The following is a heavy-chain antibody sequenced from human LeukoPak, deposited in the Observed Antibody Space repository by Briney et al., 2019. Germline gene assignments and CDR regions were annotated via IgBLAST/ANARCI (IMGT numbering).Heavy chain of an antibody. Sequence: GGSLRLSCAASGFTFSDYYMSWIRQAPGKGLEWVSYISSSSSYTNYADSVKGRFTTSRDNAKNSLYLQMNSLRAEDTAVYYCARDLYDILTGYSNYFDYWGQGTLVTVSS. CDR3: ARDLYDILTGYSNYFDY. J-gene: IGHJ4*02. CDR2: ISSSSSYT. V-gene: IGHV3-11*06. CDR1: GFTFSDYY. D-gene: IGHD3-9*01.